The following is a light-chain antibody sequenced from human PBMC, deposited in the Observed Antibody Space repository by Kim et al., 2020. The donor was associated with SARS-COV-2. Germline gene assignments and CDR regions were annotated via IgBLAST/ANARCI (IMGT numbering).Light chain of an antibody. CDR1: NSNY. CDR2: RNN. Sequence: RTPGQRGTISRSGINSNYVYWYQRLPGTPPKLLIYRNNHRPSGVPDRFSGSKSDTSASLAISGLRSDDEADYFCAAWDDSLSGRVFGGGTQLTVL. CDR3: AAWDDSLSGRV. J-gene: IGLJ3*02. V-gene: IGLV1-47*01.